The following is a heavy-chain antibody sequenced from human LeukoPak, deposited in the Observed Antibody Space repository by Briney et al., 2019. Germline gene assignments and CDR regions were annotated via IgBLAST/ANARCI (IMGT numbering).Heavy chain of an antibody. V-gene: IGHV1-69*04. D-gene: IGHD1-26*01. J-gene: IGHJ4*02. Sequence: SVKVSCKASGGTFSSYAISWVRQAPGQGLEWMGRIIPILGIANYAQKFQGRVTITADKSTSTAYMELSSLRSEDTAVYYCARVAGGSYYFDYWGQGTLVTVSS. CDR2: IIPILGIA. CDR3: ARVAGGSYYFDY. CDR1: GGTFSSYA.